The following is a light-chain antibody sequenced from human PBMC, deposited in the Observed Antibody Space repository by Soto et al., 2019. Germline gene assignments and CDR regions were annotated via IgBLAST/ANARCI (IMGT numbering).Light chain of an antibody. CDR2: VAS. Sequence: DIQMTQSPSSLSASVGDRVTITCRASQSISYYLNWYQQKPGKAPKLLISVASSLQSGVPSRFSGSGSGTDFTLTISSLQPEDCATYYCQQSFSTPLTFGGGTKVEIK. CDR1: QSISYY. CDR3: QQSFSTPLT. J-gene: IGKJ4*01. V-gene: IGKV1-39*01.